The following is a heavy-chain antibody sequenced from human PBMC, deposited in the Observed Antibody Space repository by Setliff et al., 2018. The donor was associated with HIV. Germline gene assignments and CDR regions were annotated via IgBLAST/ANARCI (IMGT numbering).Heavy chain of an antibody. Sequence: QPGGSLRLSCAASGFTFSTYDMNWVRQAPGKGLEWISYITSGGGTIYYADSVKGRFTISRDNAKKSLYLQMNSLRAEDTAVYYCARLPNPKERSYWRVPFDIWGQGTMVTVSS. CDR3: ARLPNPKERSYWRVPFDI. V-gene: IGHV3-48*03. J-gene: IGHJ3*02. CDR2: ITSGGGTI. D-gene: IGHD1-26*01. CDR1: GFTFSTYD.